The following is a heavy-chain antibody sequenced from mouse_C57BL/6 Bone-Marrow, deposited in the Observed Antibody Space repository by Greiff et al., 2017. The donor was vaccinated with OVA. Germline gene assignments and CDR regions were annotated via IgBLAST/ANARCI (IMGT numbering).Heavy chain of an antibody. V-gene: IGHV5-4*01. CDR2: ISDGGSYT. CDR3: ARDYYYGSYFDV. Sequence: EVKLVESGGGLVKPGGSLKLSCAASGFTFSSYAMSWVRQTPEKRLEWVATISDGGSYTYYPDNVKGRFTISRDNAKNNLYLQMSHLKSEDTAMYYCARDYYYGSYFDVWGTGTTVTVSS. D-gene: IGHD1-1*01. CDR1: GFTFSSYA. J-gene: IGHJ1*03.